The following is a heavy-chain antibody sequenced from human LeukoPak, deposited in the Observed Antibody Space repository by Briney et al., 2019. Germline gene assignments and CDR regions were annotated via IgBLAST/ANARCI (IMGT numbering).Heavy chain of an antibody. V-gene: IGHV4-34*12. Sequence: SETLSLTCAVYGGSFSGYYWNWIRQPPGKGLEWIGEIIHSGSTNYNPPLKSRVTISVDTSKNQFSLKLSSVTAADTAVYYCAITTGTSSFDAFDIWGQGTMVTVSS. CDR1: GGSFSGYY. CDR2: IIHSGST. D-gene: IGHD1-1*01. J-gene: IGHJ3*02. CDR3: AITTGTSSFDAFDI.